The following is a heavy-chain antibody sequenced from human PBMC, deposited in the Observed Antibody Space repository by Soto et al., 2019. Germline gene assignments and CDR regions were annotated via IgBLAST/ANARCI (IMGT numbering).Heavy chain of an antibody. Sequence: SETLSLTCTVSGGSISSGGYYWSWIRQHPGKGLEWIGYIYYSGSTYYNPSLKSRVTISVDTSKNQFSLKLSSVTAADTAVYYCAGYYDSSGYYVDYWGQGTLVTVSS. CDR3: AGYYDSSGYYVDY. J-gene: IGHJ4*02. V-gene: IGHV4-31*03. D-gene: IGHD3-22*01. CDR2: IYYSGST. CDR1: GGSISSGGYY.